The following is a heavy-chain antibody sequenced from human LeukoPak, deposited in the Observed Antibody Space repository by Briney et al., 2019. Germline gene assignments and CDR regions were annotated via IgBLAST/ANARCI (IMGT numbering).Heavy chain of an antibody. D-gene: IGHD3-22*01. Sequence: GGSLRLSCAASGFTFSSYAMHWVRQAPGKGLEWVAVISYDGSNKYYADSVKGRFTISRDNSKNTLYLQMNSLRAEDTAVYYCARVISSGYLDAFDIWGQGTMVTVSS. CDR1: GFTFSSYA. J-gene: IGHJ3*02. V-gene: IGHV3-30-3*01. CDR3: ARVISSGYLDAFDI. CDR2: ISYDGSNK.